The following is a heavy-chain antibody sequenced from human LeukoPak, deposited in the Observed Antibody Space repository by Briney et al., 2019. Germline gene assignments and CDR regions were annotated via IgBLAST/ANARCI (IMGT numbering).Heavy chain of an antibody. Sequence: SETLSLTCTVSGGSISTYYWSWIRQPPGKGLEWIGYIYFSGSTNYNPSLKSRVTISVDTSKNQFSLKLSSVTAADTAVYYCARVRANYFDYWGQGNLVTVSS. V-gene: IGHV4-59*01. CDR3: ARVRANYFDY. J-gene: IGHJ4*02. CDR1: GGSISTYY. CDR2: IYFSGST.